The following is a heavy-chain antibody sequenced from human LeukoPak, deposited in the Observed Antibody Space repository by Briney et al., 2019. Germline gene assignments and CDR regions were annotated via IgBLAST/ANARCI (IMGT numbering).Heavy chain of an antibody. D-gene: IGHD3-10*01. CDR3: AKDRRDEAYGSGGADYFDY. CDR1: GFTFSTYA. CDR2: ISASGGST. J-gene: IGHJ4*02. Sequence: GGSLRLSCAASGFTFSTYAMSWVRHVRGKGLEWVAAISASGGSTYYADSVKDRFTISRDNSRTTLNLQMNSLRAEDTAVYYCAKDRRDEAYGSGGADYFDYWGQGTLATVPS. V-gene: IGHV3-23*01.